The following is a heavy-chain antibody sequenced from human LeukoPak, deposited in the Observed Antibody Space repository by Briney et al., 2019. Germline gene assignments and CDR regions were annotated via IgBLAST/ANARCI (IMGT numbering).Heavy chain of an antibody. J-gene: IGHJ4*02. CDR2: INPEGSEK. D-gene: IGHD5-18*01. CDR1: GLTFSSSW. V-gene: IGHV3-7*01. CDR3: ARDLAYSRLDY. Sequence: GGSLRLSCAASGLTFSSSWMDWVRQAPGKGLEWVASINPEGSEKYSADSVKGRFTISRDNAKNSLYLQMDSLRVEDTAFYYCARDLAYSRLDYWGQGMLVTVSS.